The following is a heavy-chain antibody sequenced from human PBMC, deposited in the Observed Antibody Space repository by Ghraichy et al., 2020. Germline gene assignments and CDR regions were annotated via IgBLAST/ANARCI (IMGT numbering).Heavy chain of an antibody. CDR1: GGSFSDYD. V-gene: IGHV4-34*01. J-gene: IGHJ5*02. Sequence: SETLSLTCAVYGGSFSDYDWTWIRQPPGKGLEWIGEINDSGSIDYNASLKSRVSISLDTSKNQFSLKLSSVTAADTAVYFCARVVFSNNSTPVHWFDPWGQGTLVIVSS. D-gene: IGHD1-1*01. CDR2: INDSGSI. CDR3: ARVVFSNNSTPVHWFDP.